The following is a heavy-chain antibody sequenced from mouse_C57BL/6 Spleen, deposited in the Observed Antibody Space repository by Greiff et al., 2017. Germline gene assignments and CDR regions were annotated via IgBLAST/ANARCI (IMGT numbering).Heavy chain of an antibody. D-gene: IGHD4-1*01. CDR3: ARRSSLGRGYFDY. CDR1: GYTFTDYN. Sequence: EVQLQQSGAELVKPGASVKIPCKASGYTFTDYNMDWVKQSPGKSLEWIGDINPNNGGTIYNQKFKGKATVTVDKSSSTAYMELRSLTSEDTAVYYCARRSSLGRGYFDYWGQGTTLTVSS. V-gene: IGHV1-18*01. CDR2: INPNNGGT. J-gene: IGHJ2*01.